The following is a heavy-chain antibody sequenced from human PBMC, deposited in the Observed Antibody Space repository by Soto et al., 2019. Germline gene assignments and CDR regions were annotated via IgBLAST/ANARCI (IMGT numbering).Heavy chain of an antibody. Sequence: SATLSLTCTVSGGSISSYYWSWIRQPPGKGLEWIGYIYYSGSTNYNPSLKSRVTISVDTSKNQFSLKLSSVTAADTAVYYCARDSVHYGSGSYDYWGQGTLVTVSS. CDR3: ARDSVHYGSGSYDY. CDR2: IYYSGST. J-gene: IGHJ4*02. D-gene: IGHD3-10*01. V-gene: IGHV4-59*01. CDR1: GGSISSYY.